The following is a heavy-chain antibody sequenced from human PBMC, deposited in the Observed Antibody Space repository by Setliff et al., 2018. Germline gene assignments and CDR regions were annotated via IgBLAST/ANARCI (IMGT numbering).Heavy chain of an antibody. Sequence: KPSETLSLTCIVSGDSISSNSHYWGWIRQPPGKGLEWIGTIYYSATTYCNPSLKSRVTISVDTSKNQFSLRLSSVTAADTAVYYCVRPRYGSGGYFNSLSAFDIWGRGTMVTVSS. CDR2: IYYSATT. D-gene: IGHD3-10*01. J-gene: IGHJ3*02. V-gene: IGHV4-39*01. CDR3: VRPRYGSGGYFNSLSAFDI. CDR1: GDSISSNSHY.